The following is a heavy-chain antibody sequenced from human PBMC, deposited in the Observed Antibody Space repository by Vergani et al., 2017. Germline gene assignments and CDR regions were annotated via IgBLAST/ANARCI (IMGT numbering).Heavy chain of an antibody. CDR3: ATKSCVTPGCQIGYFRE. CDR2: ISYDGTQK. CDR1: GFTSSYYG. V-gene: IGHV3-30*03. Sequence: QVHLVESGGGVVQPGRSLRLSCVVSGFTSSYYGMHWVRQAPGKGLEWVAVISYDGTQKYYADSVKGRFTISRDNSKSTLYLQMNSLRTKDTAVYYCATKSCVTPGCQIGYFREWGQGTLVTGSS. J-gene: IGHJ1*01. D-gene: IGHD6-13*01.